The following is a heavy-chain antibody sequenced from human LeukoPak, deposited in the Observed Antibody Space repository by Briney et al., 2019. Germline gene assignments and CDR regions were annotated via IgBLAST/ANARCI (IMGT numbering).Heavy chain of an antibody. CDR3: ARDRFGGSSMDV. CDR1: GGSISSYF. J-gene: IGHJ6*03. Sequence: SETLSLTCTVSGGSISSYFWSWIRQPPGKGLDWIGYIYYSGSTDYNPTLKSRVTISVDTSKNQFSLKLSSVTAADTAVYYCARDRFGGSSMDVWGKGTTVTVSS. CDR2: IYYSGST. V-gene: IGHV4-59*01. D-gene: IGHD3-16*01.